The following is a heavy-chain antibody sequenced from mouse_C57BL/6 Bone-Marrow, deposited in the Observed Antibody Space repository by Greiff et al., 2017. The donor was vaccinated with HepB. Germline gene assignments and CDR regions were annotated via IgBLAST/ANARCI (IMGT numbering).Heavy chain of an antibody. CDR2: IHPNSGST. V-gene: IGHV1-64*01. CDR3: ARLADWYFDV. J-gene: IGHJ1*03. CDR1: GYTFTSYW. Sequence: QVQLQQPGAELVKPGASVKLSCKASGYTFTSYWMHWVKQRPGQGLAWIGMIHPNSGSTNYNEKFKSKATLTVDNSSSTAYMQLSCLTSEDSAVYYGARLADWYFDVWGTGTTVTVAS.